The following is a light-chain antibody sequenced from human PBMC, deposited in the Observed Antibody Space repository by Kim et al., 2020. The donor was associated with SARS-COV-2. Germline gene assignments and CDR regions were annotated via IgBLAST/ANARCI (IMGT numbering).Light chain of an antibody. CDR3: QQRSEWPIT. CDR2: DAS. J-gene: IGKJ5*01. CDR1: QSVRGY. Sequence: EIVLTQSPATLSLSPGERATLSCRASQSVRGYLAWYQQKPGQAPRLLIYDASTRATGIPGRFSGSGSGTDFALTISSLNPEDFALYYCQQRSEWPITFGQGTRLEIK. V-gene: IGKV3-11*01.